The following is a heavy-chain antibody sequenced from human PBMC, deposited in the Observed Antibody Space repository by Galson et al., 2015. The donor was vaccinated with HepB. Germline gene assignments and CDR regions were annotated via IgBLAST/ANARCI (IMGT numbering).Heavy chain of an antibody. CDR3: AREEFSQLPDFDY. Sequence: SVKVSCKASGYTFTGYYMHWVRQAPGQGLEWMGWINPNSGGTNYAQKFQGRVTMTRDTSISTAYMELSRLRSDDTAVYYCAREEFSQLPDFDYWGQGTLVTVSS. J-gene: IGHJ4*02. CDR2: INPNSGGT. V-gene: IGHV1-2*02. CDR1: GYTFTGYY. D-gene: IGHD2-2*01.